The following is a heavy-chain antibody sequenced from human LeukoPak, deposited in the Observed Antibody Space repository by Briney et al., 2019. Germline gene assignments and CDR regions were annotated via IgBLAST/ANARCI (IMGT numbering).Heavy chain of an antibody. CDR2: IYYSGST. D-gene: IGHD4-17*01. CDR3: AWSFGDYEGNWFDP. CDR1: GGSISSGGYY. Sequence: PSQTLSLTCTVSGGSISSGGYYWSWIRQHPGKGLEWIGYIYYSGSTYYNPSLKSRVTTSVDTSKNQFSLKLSSVTAADTAVYYCAWSFGDYEGNWFDPWGQGTLVTVSS. J-gene: IGHJ5*02. V-gene: IGHV4-31*03.